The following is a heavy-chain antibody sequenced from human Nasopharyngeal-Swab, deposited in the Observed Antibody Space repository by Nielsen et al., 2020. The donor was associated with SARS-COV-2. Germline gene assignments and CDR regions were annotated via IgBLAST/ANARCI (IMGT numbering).Heavy chain of an antibody. J-gene: IGHJ4*02. D-gene: IGHD6-6*01. V-gene: IGHV1-2*06. CDR2: INPNSGGT. CDR3: AYSSLFGYFDY. Sequence: ASVKVSCKASGYTFTGYYMHWVRQAPGQGLEWMGRINPNSGGTNYAQKFQGRVTMTRDTSISTAYMELSRLRSDDTAVYYCAYSSLFGYFDYWGQRTLVTVSS. CDR1: GYTFTGYY.